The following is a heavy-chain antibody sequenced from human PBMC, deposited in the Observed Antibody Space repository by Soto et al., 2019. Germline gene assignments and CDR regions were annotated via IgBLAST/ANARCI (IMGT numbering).Heavy chain of an antibody. J-gene: IGHJ4*02. D-gene: IGHD6-19*01. CDR1: GFTFSDYA. CDR3: AKGGRPWLVTSDFNY. V-gene: IGHV3-30*18. CDR2: VSHDGRNT. Sequence: VQLVESGGGVVQPGRSLRLSCAASGFTFSDYAMHWVRQAPGKGLEWVAVVSHDGRNTHYADSVKGRFTISRDSSKNTVSLEMTSRRAGDTAGYDCAKGGRPWLVTSDFNYGGQGARVTVSS.